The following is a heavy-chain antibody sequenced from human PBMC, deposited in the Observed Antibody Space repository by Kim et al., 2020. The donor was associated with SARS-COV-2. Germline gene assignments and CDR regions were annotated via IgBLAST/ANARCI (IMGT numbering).Heavy chain of an antibody. Sequence: NPSLKSRVTISVDTSKNQCSLKLSSVTAADTAVYYCARGGSSWYPDAFDIWGQGTMVTVSS. D-gene: IGHD6-13*01. V-gene: IGHV4-59*09. J-gene: IGHJ3*02. CDR3: ARGGSSWYPDAFDI.